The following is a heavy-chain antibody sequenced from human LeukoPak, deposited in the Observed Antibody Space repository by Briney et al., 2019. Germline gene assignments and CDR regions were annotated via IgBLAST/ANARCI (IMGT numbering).Heavy chain of an antibody. V-gene: IGHV4-59*01. CDR3: ARTYDSSGYSLFDY. D-gene: IGHD3-22*01. CDR1: GGSISSYY. CDR2: IYHGGST. Sequence: PSETLSLTCTVSGGSISSYYWSWIRQPPGKGLEWIGYIYHGGSTNYNPSLKSRVTISVDTSKNQFSLKLSSVTAADTAVYYCARTYDSSGYSLFDYWGQGTLVTVSS. J-gene: IGHJ4*02.